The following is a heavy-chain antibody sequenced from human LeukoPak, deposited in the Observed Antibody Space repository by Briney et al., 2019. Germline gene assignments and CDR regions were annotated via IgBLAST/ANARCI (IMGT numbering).Heavy chain of an antibody. Sequence: EGSLRLSCAASGFTFSSYWMHWVRQAPGKGLVWVSRINSDGSSTSYADSVKGRFTISRDNAKNTLYLQMNSLRAEDTAVYYCARRDSSGYYNSNWFDPWGQGTLVTVSS. D-gene: IGHD3-22*01. CDR3: ARRDSSGYYNSNWFDP. CDR2: INSDGSST. J-gene: IGHJ5*02. V-gene: IGHV3-74*01. CDR1: GFTFSSYW.